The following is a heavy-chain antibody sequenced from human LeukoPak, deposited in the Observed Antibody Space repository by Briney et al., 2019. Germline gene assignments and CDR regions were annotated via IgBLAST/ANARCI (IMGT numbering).Heavy chain of an antibody. Sequence: SETLSLSCSVSGGSVRNDYWTWVRQAPGKGLEWIGYIHSTDGTNYSPSLNSRITISLDKSKKQFSLKVTSVTAADTAVYYCARDLPRENSYAYGFWFDPWGQGTLVTVSS. CDR2: IHSTDGT. CDR1: GGSVRNDY. D-gene: IGHD3-16*01. J-gene: IGHJ5*02. CDR3: ARDLPRENSYAYGFWFDP. V-gene: IGHV4-59*02.